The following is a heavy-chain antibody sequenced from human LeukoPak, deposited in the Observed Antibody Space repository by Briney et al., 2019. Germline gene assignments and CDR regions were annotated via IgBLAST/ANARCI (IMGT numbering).Heavy chain of an antibody. CDR1: GGTFSSYA. CDR2: INPNSGGT. J-gene: IGHJ3*02. Sequence: ASVKVSCKASGGTFSSYAISWVRQAPGQGLEWMGWINPNSGGTNYAQKFQGRVTMTRDTSISTAYMELSRLRSDDTAVYYCARTVSAADAFDIWGQGTMVTVSS. D-gene: IGHD2-2*01. CDR3: ARTVSAADAFDI. V-gene: IGHV1-2*02.